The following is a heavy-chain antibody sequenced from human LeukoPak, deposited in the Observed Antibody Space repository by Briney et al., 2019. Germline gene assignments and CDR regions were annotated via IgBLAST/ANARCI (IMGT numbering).Heavy chain of an antibody. CDR2: ISGHDGNT. CDR1: GYTFTSYG. Sequence: ASVKVSCKASGYTFTSYGFSWVRQAPGQGLEWVGWISGHDGNTKYAQKYQGRVTMTTETSTSTACMELSSLGSDDTAVYYCVRDAYGSGKGFFDYWGQGTLVTVSS. CDR3: VRDAYGSGKGFFDY. V-gene: IGHV1-18*01. D-gene: IGHD3-10*01. J-gene: IGHJ4*02.